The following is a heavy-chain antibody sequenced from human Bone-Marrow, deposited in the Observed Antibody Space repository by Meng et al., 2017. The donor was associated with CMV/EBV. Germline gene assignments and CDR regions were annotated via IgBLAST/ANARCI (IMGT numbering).Heavy chain of an antibody. V-gene: IGHV3-53*01. CDR3: AKDGNTFDYYYGMDV. J-gene: IGHJ6*02. CDR1: GFTVSSNY. D-gene: IGHD3-16*01. CDR2: IYSGGST. Sequence: GESLKISCAASGFTVSSNYMSWVRQAPGKGLEWVSVIYSGGSTYYADSVKGRFTISRDNSKNTLYLQMNSLRAEDTAVYYCAKDGNTFDYYYGMDVWGQGTLVTVSS.